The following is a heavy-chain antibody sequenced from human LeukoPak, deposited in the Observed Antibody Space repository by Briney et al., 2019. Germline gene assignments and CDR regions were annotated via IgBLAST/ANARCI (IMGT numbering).Heavy chain of an antibody. CDR1: GGSISSGGYY. J-gene: IGHJ4*02. V-gene: IGHV4-31*03. CDR2: IYYRGST. D-gene: IGHD6-13*01. Sequence: SETLSLTCTVSGGSISSGGYYWSWIRQHPGKGLEWIGYIYYRGSTYYNPSLKSRLTISVDTSKNRFSLNLSSVTAADTAVYYCARLPYDSTWHPLDYWGQGTLVTVSS. CDR3: ARLPYDSTWHPLDY.